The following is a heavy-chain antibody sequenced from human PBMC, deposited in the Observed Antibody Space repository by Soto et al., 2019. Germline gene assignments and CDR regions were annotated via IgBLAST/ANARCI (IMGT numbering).Heavy chain of an antibody. V-gene: IGHV4-31*03. CDR1: GGSISSGGYY. Sequence: TLSLTCTVSGGSISSGGYYWSWIRQHPGKGLEWIGYIYYSGSTYYNPSLKSRVTISVDTSKNQFSLKLSSVTAADTAVYYCARDYYDSSGYYYGFDYWGQGTLVTVSS. D-gene: IGHD3-22*01. CDR2: IYYSGST. CDR3: ARDYYDSSGYYYGFDY. J-gene: IGHJ4*02.